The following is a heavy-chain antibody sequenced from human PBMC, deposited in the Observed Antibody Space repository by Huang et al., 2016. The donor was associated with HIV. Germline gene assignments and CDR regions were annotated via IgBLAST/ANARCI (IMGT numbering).Heavy chain of an antibody. CDR1: GFIFSNYG. CDR2: ISYDGGKK. V-gene: IGHV3-30*18. Sequence: QVQLVESGGGVVQPGRSLRLSCAASGFIFSNYGMHWVRQAPGKGLGWGAVISYDGGKKNYADSVKGRFTISRDSSTNTVYLQMNSLRPEDTAIYYCAKEADYHDSWELWYYFDYWGQGTLVTVSS. D-gene: IGHD3-22*01. J-gene: IGHJ4*02. CDR3: AKEADYHDSWELWYYFDY.